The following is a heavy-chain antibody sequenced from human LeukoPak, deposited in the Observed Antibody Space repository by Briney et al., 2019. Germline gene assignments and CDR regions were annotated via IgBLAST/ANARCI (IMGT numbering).Heavy chain of an antibody. CDR2: IKQDGSEK. J-gene: IGHJ4*02. Sequence: GGSLRLSCAASGFTFSSYWMSWVRQAPGEGLEWVANIKQDGSEKYYVDSVKGRFTISRDDAKNSLYLQMNSLRAEDTAVYYCAREMYDGVEYSSSSVDYWGQGTLVTVSS. V-gene: IGHV3-7*01. CDR3: AREMYDGVEYSSSSVDY. D-gene: IGHD6-6*01. CDR1: GFTFSSYW.